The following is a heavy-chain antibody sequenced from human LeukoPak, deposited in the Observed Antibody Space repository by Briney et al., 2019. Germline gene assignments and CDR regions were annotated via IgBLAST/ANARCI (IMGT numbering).Heavy chain of an antibody. V-gene: IGHV4-34*01. CDR1: GGSFSNYY. CDR3: ARQRYTSGWGGYYYYYMDV. D-gene: IGHD6-19*01. J-gene: IGHJ6*03. Sequence: SETLSLTCAVYGGSFSNYYWSWIRQPPGKGLEWTGEINHSGSTNYNPSLKSRVTISVDTSKNQFSLRLSSVTAADTAVYYCARQRYTSGWGGYYYYYMDVWGKGTTVTISS. CDR2: INHSGST.